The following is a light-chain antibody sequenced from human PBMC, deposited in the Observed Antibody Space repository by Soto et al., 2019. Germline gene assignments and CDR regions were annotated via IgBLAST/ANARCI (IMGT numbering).Light chain of an antibody. V-gene: IGKV3-20*01. Sequence: EIVWTQSPGTLSLSPGERATLFGSASQSVRSSYFAWYKQKPGQAPSLLIYATTSRATGVPDRFSGSGSGTAFPLSIRRLEPEDSAVDYCHQYGASQTFGQGTKLDIK. CDR2: ATT. J-gene: IGKJ1*01. CDR1: QSVRSSY. CDR3: HQYGASQT.